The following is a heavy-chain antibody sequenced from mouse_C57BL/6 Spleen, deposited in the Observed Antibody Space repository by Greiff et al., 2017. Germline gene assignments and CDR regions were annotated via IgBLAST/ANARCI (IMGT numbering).Heavy chain of an antibody. CDR2: INPYNGDT. Sequence: EVQLQESGPELVKPGDSVKISCKASGYSFTGYFMNWVMQSPGKSLEWIGRINPYNGDTFYNQKFKGKATLTVDTSSSTTHMELRSLTSEDSAVYDCARRSYYSNCGWYFEVWGTGTTVTVAS. D-gene: IGHD2-5*01. V-gene: IGHV1-20*01. CDR3: ARRSYYSNCGWYFEV. CDR1: GYSFTGYF. J-gene: IGHJ1*03.